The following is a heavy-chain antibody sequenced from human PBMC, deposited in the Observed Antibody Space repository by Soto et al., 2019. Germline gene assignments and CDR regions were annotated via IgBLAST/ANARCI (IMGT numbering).Heavy chain of an antibody. CDR2: INPNSGGT. CDR3: ARDRGFYCSSTSCHYSYYFDY. CDR1: GYTFTGYY. V-gene: IGHV1-2*02. J-gene: IGHJ4*02. D-gene: IGHD2-2*01. Sequence: ASVKVSCKASGYTFTGYYMHWVRQAPGQGLEWMGWINPNSGGTNYAQKFQGRVTMTRDTSISTAYMELSRLRSDDTAVYYCARDRGFYCSSTSCHYSYYFDYWGQGTLVTVSS.